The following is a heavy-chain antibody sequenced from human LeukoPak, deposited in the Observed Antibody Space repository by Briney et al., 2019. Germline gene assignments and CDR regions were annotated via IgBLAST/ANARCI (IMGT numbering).Heavy chain of an antibody. CDR3: AGYGSESYYKAFDY. D-gene: IGHD3-10*01. V-gene: IGHV4-59*01. CDR2: VHYSGST. Sequence: SETLSLTCSVSGGSISSEWWAWIRQPPGKGPEWIAYVHYSGSTSYNPSLKSRVTISIDTSKNQFSLKLSSVTAADTALYYCAGYGSESYYKAFDYWGQGTLVTVSS. J-gene: IGHJ4*02. CDR1: GGSISSEW.